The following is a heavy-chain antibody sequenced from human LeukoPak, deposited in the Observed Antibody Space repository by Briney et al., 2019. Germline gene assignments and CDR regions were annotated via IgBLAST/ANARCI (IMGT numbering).Heavy chain of an antibody. CDR3: AKDTYSSGWEFNWFDP. D-gene: IGHD6-19*01. CDR1: GFTFSSYA. V-gene: IGHV3-23*01. Sequence: GGSLRLSCAASGFTFSSYAMSWVRQAPGKGLEWVSAISGSGGTYYADSVKGRFTISRDNSKNTLYLQMNSLRAEDTAVYYCAKDTYSSGWEFNWFDPWGQGTLVTVSS. J-gene: IGHJ5*02. CDR2: ISGSGGT.